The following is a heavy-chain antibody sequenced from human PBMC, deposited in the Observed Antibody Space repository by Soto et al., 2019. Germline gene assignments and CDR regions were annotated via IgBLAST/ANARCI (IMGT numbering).Heavy chain of an antibody. CDR2: ISGSGGST. D-gene: IGHD3-22*01. J-gene: IGHJ3*02. Sequence: GGSLRLSCAASGFTFSSYAMSWVRQAPGKGLEWVSAISGSGGSTYYADTVKGRYTISRDNSKNTLYLQMNSLRAEDTAVYYCATAPTTMIVVVITTHAFDIWGQGKMVTVSS. V-gene: IGHV3-23*01. CDR1: GFTFSSYA. CDR3: ATAPTTMIVVVITTHAFDI.